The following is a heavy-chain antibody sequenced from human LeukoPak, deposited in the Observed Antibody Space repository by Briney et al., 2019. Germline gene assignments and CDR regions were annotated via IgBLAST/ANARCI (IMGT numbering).Heavy chain of an antibody. D-gene: IGHD6-13*01. CDR3: ARGFRIAAAGTPWFDP. CDR1: GGSISSSSYY. Sequence: PSETLSLTCTVSGGSISSSSYYWGWIRQPPGKGLEWIGSIYYSGSTYYNPSLKGRVTISVDTSKNQFSLKLSSVTAADTAVYYCARGFRIAAAGTPWFDPWGQGTLVTVSS. V-gene: IGHV4-39*07. J-gene: IGHJ5*02. CDR2: IYYSGST.